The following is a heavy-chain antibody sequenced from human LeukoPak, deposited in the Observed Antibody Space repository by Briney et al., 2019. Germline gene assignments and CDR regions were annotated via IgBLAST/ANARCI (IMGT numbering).Heavy chain of an antibody. V-gene: IGHV3-23*01. CDR2: ISGSGGST. Sequence: PGGPLRLSCAPSGFTFSSYAMSSVRQAPGKGLEWVSAISGSGGSTYYADSVKGRFTISRDNSKNTLYLQMNSLRAEDTAVYYCARSITMIVVVNLYYFDYWGQGTLVTVSS. J-gene: IGHJ4*02. CDR3: ARSITMIVVVNLYYFDY. D-gene: IGHD3-22*01. CDR1: GFTFSSYA.